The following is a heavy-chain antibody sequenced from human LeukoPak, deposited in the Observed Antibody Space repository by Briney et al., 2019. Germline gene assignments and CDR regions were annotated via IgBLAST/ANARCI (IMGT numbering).Heavy chain of an antibody. CDR3: ASTHYYDSTFDY. D-gene: IGHD3-22*01. V-gene: IGHV4-59*08. J-gene: IGHJ4*02. CDR1: GGPISHYY. CDR2: ISYTGST. Sequence: SESLSLTCTVSGGPISHYYWSWIRQSPGKGLECIGYISYTGSTNYNPSLKSRVTISVDTSKNQFSLKLSSVTAADTAVYYCASTHYYDSTFDYWGQGTLVTVSS.